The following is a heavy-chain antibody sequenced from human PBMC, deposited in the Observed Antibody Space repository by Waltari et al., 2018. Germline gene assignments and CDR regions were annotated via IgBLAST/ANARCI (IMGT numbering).Heavy chain of an antibody. Sequence: QVQLVQSGAEVKKPGSSVKVSCKASGGTFSSYAISWVRQAPGQGLEWRGRIIPIFGTANYEQKFQGRVTMTAEKSTSTAYMELSSLRSEDTAVYYCARANRGGSPDYWGQGTLVTVSS. CDR2: IIPIFGTA. V-gene: IGHV1-69*08. CDR3: ARANRGGSPDY. J-gene: IGHJ4*02. CDR1: GGTFSSYA. D-gene: IGHD3-10*01.